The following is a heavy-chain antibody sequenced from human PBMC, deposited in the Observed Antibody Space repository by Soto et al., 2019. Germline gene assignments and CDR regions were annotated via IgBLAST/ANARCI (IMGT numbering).Heavy chain of an antibody. CDR3: ATGPRRLSD. CDR1: GFTFSDYY. V-gene: IGHV3-11*05. CDR2: ISGSSSDT. J-gene: IGHJ4*02. Sequence: QVQLVESGGGLVKHGGSLRLSCAASGFTFSDYYMSWIRQAPGKGLESLSYISGSSSDTNYADSVRGRFTISRDNAKNSLYLQMNSLRADDTAVYYCATGPRRLSDWGQGTLVIVSS. D-gene: IGHD3-3*01.